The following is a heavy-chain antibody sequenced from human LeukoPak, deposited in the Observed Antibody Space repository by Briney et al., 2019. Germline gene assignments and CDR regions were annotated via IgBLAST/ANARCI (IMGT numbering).Heavy chain of an antibody. CDR1: GYTFTSYG. V-gene: IGHV1-18*01. Sequence: EASVKGSCKASGYTFTSYGISWVRQAPGQGLEWMGWITAYNGNTNYAQKLQGRVTMTTDTSTSTAYMELRSLRSDDTAVYYCARDRGGDDYVWGSYRLIFDYWGQGTLVTVSS. J-gene: IGHJ4*02. CDR3: ARDRGGDDYVWGSYRLIFDY. CDR2: ITAYNGNT. D-gene: IGHD3-16*02.